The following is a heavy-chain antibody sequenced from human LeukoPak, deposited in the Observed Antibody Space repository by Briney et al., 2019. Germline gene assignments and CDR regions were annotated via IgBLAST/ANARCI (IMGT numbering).Heavy chain of an antibody. Sequence: PGGSLRLSCAASGFTFSSYAMHWVRQAPGKGLEWVAVISYDGSNKYYADSVKGRFTISRDNSKNTLYPQMNSLRAEDTAVYYCARELRDILTGYSYYMDVWGKGTTVTVSS. D-gene: IGHD3-9*01. V-gene: IGHV3-30*04. CDR1: GFTFSSYA. CDR2: ISYDGSNK. J-gene: IGHJ6*03. CDR3: ARELRDILTGYSYYMDV.